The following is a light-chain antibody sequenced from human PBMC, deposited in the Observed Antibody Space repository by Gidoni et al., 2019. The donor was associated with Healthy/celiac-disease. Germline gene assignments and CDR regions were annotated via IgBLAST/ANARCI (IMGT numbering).Light chain of an antibody. CDR3: QQYGSSPTT. J-gene: IGKJ1*01. V-gene: IGKV3-20*01. CDR2: GAS. CDR1: QSVSSSY. Sequence: ELVLTQSPRTLSLSPGERATLSCRASQSVSSSYLAWYQQKPGQAPRLLNYGASSRATGIPDRFSGSGSGTDFTLTISRLEPEDFAVYYCQQYGSSPTTFGQGTKVEIK.